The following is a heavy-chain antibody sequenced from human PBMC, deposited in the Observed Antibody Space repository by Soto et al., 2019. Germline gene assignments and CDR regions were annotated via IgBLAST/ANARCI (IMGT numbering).Heavy chain of an antibody. V-gene: IGHV1-69*02. CDR2: IIPILGIA. CDR1: GGTFSSYT. CDR3: ARGRLWFGELRNWFDP. Sequence: QVQLVQSGAEVKKPGSSVKVSCKASGGTFSSYTISWVRQAPGQGLEWMGRIIPILGIANYAQKFQGRVTITADKSTSTAYMELSSLRSEDTAVYYCARGRLWFGELRNWFDPWGQGTLVTVSS. J-gene: IGHJ5*02. D-gene: IGHD3-10*01.